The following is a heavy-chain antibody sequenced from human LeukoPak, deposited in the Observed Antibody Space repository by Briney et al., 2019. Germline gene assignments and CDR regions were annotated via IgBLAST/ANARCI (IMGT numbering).Heavy chain of an antibody. D-gene: IGHD2-21*02. Sequence: SETLSLTCAVSDYSISSAYYWGWIRQPPGKGLEWIGSIYHSGSTDYNPSLKSRVTISVDTSKNQFSLKLRSVTAADTAVYYCARDQAYCGGDCYFAFWGQGTLVTVSS. CDR3: ARDQAYCGGDCYFAF. CDR2: IYHSGST. V-gene: IGHV4-38-2*02. CDR1: DYSISSAYY. J-gene: IGHJ4*02.